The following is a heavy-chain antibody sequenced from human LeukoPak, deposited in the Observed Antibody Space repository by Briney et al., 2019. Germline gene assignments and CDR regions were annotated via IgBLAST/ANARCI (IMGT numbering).Heavy chain of an antibody. D-gene: IGHD3-16*01. CDR2: IDPSDSDA. J-gene: IGHJ5*02. CDR1: GYSFTSYW. CDR3: ARLTLGA. V-gene: IGHV5-51*01. Sequence: GESLKISCKGSGYSFTSYWIAWVRQMPGKGLEWVGIIDPSDSDARYSPSFEGHVIFSVDKSINTAYLQWSSLRASDSAMYYCARLTLGAWGQGTLVTVSS.